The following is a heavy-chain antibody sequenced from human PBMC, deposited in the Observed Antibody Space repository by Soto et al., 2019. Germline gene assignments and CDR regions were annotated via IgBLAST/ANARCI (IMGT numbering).Heavy chain of an antibody. CDR1: GFPFSDYY. J-gene: IGHJ4*02. V-gene: IGHV3-23*01. D-gene: IGHD2-2*01. CDR3: AKGYCSSTTCYSPFDY. Sequence: GGSLSLSCAASGFPFSDYYMSWIRQAPGKGLEWVSAITGSGSSTYYADSVTGRFTISRDNSKSTLYLQMNSLRAEDTAVYYCAKGYCSSTTCYSPFDYWGQGTLVTVSS. CDR2: ITGSGSST.